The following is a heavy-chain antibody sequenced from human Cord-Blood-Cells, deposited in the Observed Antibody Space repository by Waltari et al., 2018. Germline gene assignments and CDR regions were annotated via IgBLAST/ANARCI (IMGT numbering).Heavy chain of an antibody. CDR1: GYSLSSGYY. CDR3: AREDDAFDI. Sequence: QVQLQESGPGLVEPSETLSLTCTVSGYSLSSGYYWGWIRQPPGKGLEWIGSIYHSGSTYYNPSLKSRVTISVDTSKNQFSLKLSSVTAADTAVYYCAREDDAFDIWGQGTMVTVSS. J-gene: IGHJ3*02. V-gene: IGHV4-38-2*02. CDR2: IYHSGST.